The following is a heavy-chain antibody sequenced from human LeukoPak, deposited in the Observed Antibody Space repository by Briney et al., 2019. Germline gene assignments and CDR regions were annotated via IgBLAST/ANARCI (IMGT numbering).Heavy chain of an antibody. J-gene: IGHJ3*02. D-gene: IGHD3-10*01. CDR1: GYTFTSYA. CDR2: INTNTGNP. Sequence: GASVKVSCKASGYTFTSYAMNWVRQAPGQGLEWMGWINTNTGNPTYAQGFTGRFVFSLDTSVSTAYLQISSLKAEDTAVYYCARDKSYYGSGSHISGDAFDIWGQGTMVTVSS. V-gene: IGHV7-4-1*02. CDR3: ARDKSYYGSGSHISGDAFDI.